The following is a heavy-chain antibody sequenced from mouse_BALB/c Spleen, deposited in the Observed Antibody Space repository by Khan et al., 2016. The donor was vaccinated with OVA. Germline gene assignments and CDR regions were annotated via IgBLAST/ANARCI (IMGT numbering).Heavy chain of an antibody. V-gene: IGHV2-9*02. CDR1: GFSLTTYG. Sequence: VELVESGPGLVAPSQTLSITCTVSGFSLTTYGVHWVRQPPGKGLEWLGVIWAGGSTNDNSGRMCRLSISKDNSKSQVFLKMNSMQTDDTAMYYCARAFYYGAWFAYWGQGTLVTVSA. CDR3: ARAFYYGAWFAY. D-gene: IGHD1-1*01. CDR2: IWAGGST. J-gene: IGHJ3*01.